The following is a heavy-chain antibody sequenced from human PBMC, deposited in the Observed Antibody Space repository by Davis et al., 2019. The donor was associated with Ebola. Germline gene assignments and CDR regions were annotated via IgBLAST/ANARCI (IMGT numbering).Heavy chain of an antibody. J-gene: IGHJ4*02. CDR1: GYTFTGHY. D-gene: IGHD2-2*01. CDR3: ARGTSGSFDY. CDR2: ITTYNGNT. Sequence: ASVKVSCKASGYTFTGHYIHWVRQAPGQGLEWMGWITTYNGNTNYAENLQGRVIMTTDTSTSTAYIELRGLRSDDTAVYYCARGTSGSFDYWGQGTLVTVSS. V-gene: IGHV1-18*01.